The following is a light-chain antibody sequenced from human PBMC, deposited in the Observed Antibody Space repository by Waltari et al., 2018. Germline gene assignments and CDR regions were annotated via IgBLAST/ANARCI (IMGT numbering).Light chain of an antibody. J-gene: IGLJ3*02. Sequence: SALTQPASCSGSPSQSITISCTGTGSVIGSFNYVSWYQQLSGKAPRLIIFGVSDGPSGISNRFSGSKSGNTASLTISGLQAEDETDYYCTSFTRAKTWVFGGGTKVTVL. CDR3: TSFTRAKTWV. CDR1: GSVIGSFNY. V-gene: IGLV2-14*03. CDR2: GVS.